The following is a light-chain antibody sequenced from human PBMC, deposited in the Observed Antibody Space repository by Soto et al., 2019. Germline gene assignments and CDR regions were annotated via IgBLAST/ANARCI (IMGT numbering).Light chain of an antibody. CDR3: QQYYSTLLT. CDR1: QSVLYSSNNKNY. J-gene: IGKJ3*01. Sequence: DIVMTQSPDSLAVYLGERATINCKSSQSVLYSSNNKNYLAWYQQKPGQPPKLLIYWGSTRESGVPDRFSGSGSVTDFTLTISSLQAEDVAVYYCQQYYSTLLTFGPGTKVDIK. V-gene: IGKV4-1*01. CDR2: WGS.